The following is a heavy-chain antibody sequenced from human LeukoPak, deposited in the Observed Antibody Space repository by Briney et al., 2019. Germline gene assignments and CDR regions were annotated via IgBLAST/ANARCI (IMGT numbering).Heavy chain of an antibody. D-gene: IGHD3-10*01. CDR3: ALEGGVRGVIIDY. J-gene: IGHJ4*02. CDR2: IDHSGST. V-gene: IGHV4-34*08. CDR1: GFTFSSYA. Sequence: PGGSLRLSCAASGFTFSSYAMTWVRQAPGKGLEWIGEIDHSGSTNYNPSLKSRVTISVDTSKNQFSLKLSSVTAADTAVYYCALEGGVRGVIIDYWGQGTLVTVSS.